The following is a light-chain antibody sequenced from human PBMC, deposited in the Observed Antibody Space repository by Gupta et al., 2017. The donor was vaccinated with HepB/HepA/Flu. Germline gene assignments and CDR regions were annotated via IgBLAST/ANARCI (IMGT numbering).Light chain of an antibody. Sequence: QSALTQPRSVSGSPGQSVTISCTGTSSDVGGYNYVSWYQQHPGRVPKLMFYDVNTRPSGVPDRSLGSKSGNTASLTILGLQAEDGTDYYCCPYAGSYIGVFGEGPKLTVL. CDR3: CPYAGSYIGV. CDR1: SSDVGGYNY. J-gene: IGLJ3*02. CDR2: DVN. V-gene: IGLV2-11*01.